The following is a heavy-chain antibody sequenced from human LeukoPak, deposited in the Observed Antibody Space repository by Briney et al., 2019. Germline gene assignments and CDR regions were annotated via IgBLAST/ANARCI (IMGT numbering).Heavy chain of an antibody. CDR1: GGSIKDYY. Sequence: SETLSLTCTVSGGSIKDYYWAWIRQAPGEGLDWIGYISNSGTTDYNPSLKSRVTMSVDTSKNEFSLKLASVTAADTAIYYCARVVRGAVTSNWFDPWGQGTLVTVSS. J-gene: IGHJ5*02. V-gene: IGHV4-59*01. CDR3: ARVVRGAVTSNWFDP. CDR2: ISNSGTT. D-gene: IGHD4-17*01.